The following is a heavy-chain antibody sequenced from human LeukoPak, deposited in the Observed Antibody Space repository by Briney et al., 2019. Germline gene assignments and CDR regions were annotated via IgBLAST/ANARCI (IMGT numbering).Heavy chain of an antibody. CDR3: ARVWAEDAYSYGY. CDR1: GCTFPSYG. Sequence: AAVQVSCQACGCTFPSYGISWVRQAPGQGREWVGWISANGGGTDYAQKFQGRVTMTRDSSISTAYMELSRLRSDDTAVYYCARVWAEDAYSYGYWGQGTLVTVSS. V-gene: IGHV1-2*02. J-gene: IGHJ4*02. D-gene: IGHD5-18*01. CDR2: ISANGGGT.